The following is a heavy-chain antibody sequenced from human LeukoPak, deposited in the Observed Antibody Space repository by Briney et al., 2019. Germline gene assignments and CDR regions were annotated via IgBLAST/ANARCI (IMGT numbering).Heavy chain of an antibody. D-gene: IGHD4-11*01. Sequence: PGGSLRLSCAASGFTVSSNYMSWIRQPPGKGLEWIGSIYYSGSTYYNPSLKSRVTISVDTSKNQFSLKLSSVTAADTAVYYCARHDYSNSDYWGQGTLVTVSS. V-gene: IGHV4-39*01. CDR1: GFTVSSNY. CDR3: ARHDYSNSDY. J-gene: IGHJ4*02. CDR2: IYYSGST.